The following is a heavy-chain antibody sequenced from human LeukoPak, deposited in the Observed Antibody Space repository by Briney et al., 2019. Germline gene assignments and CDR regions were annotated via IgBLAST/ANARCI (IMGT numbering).Heavy chain of an antibody. CDR2: ISLTGLT. J-gene: IGHJ4*02. D-gene: IGHD2-8*01. Sequence: PSETLPVTRGVSGGSISNTNWWSWVRQPPGQGLEWIGEISLTGLTHYNPSLESRVTVSLDKSKNQLSLNLTSVTAADTAVYYCSRENGAFFPFGYWGQPTMVT. V-gene: IGHV4-4*02. CDR3: SRENGAFFPFGY. CDR1: GGSISNTNW.